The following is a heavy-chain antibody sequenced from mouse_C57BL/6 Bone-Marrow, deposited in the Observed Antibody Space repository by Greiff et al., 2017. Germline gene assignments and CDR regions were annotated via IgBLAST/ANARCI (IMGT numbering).Heavy chain of an antibody. D-gene: IGHD2-4*01. CDR2: IYPRSGTT. V-gene: IGHV1-81*01. CDR3: ARKDYDWAY. CDR1: GYTFTSYG. Sequence: QVQLKESGAELARPGASVKLSCKASGYTFTSYGISWVKQRTGQGLEWIGEIYPRSGTTYYNEKFKGKATLTADKSSSTAYMELRSLTSEDSAVYFCARKDYDWAYWGQGTLVTVSA. J-gene: IGHJ3*01.